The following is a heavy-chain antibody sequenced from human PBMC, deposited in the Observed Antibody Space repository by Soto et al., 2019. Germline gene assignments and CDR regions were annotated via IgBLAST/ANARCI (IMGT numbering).Heavy chain of an antibody. V-gene: IGHV4-31*03. CDR1: GGSISSGGYY. Sequence: SETLSLTCTVSGGSISSGGYYWSWIRQHPGKGLEWIGYIYYSGSTYYNPSLKSRVTISVDTSKNQFSLKLSSVTAADTAVYYCARVGPWVPYYYDSSPYTFENWFDPWGQGTLVTVSS. CDR2: IYYSGST. J-gene: IGHJ5*02. D-gene: IGHD3-22*01. CDR3: ARVGPWVPYYYDSSPYTFENWFDP.